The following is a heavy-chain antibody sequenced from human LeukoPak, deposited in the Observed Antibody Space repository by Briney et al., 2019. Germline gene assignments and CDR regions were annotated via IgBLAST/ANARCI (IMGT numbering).Heavy chain of an antibody. V-gene: IGHV3-48*03. CDR2: ISSSGSTI. Sequence: GGSLRLSCAASGFTFSSYEMNWVRQAPGKGLEWVSYISSSGSTIYYADSVKGRFTISRDNAKNSLYLQMNSLRAEDTAVYYCARETLGVCSGGSCYTYYMDVWGKGTTVTISS. CDR1: GFTFSSYE. J-gene: IGHJ6*03. D-gene: IGHD2-15*01. CDR3: ARETLGVCSGGSCYTYYMDV.